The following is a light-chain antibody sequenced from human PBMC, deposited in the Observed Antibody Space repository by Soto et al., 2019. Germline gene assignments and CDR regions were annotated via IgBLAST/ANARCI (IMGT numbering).Light chain of an antibody. CDR3: SSHTTSSALQV. V-gene: IGLV2-14*01. CDR1: ISDFVIYNY. Sequence: QSVLTQPPSVSGAPGQTVTISCTGTISDFVIYNYVSWYQQHPGKAPKLMLYGVSNRPSGVSNRFSGSKSGNTASLTISGLQAEDEADYYCSSHTTSSALQVFGTGTKVTVL. J-gene: IGLJ1*01. CDR2: GVS.